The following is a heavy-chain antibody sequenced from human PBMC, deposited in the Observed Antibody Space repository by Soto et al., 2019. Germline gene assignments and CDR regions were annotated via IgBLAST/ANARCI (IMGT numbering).Heavy chain of an antibody. Sequence: SETLSLTCAVYGGSFSGYYWSWIRQPPGKGLEWIGEINHSGSTNYNPSLKSRVTISVDTSKNQFSLKLSSVTAADTAVYYCARGRVVLRVYANRGYYYYMDVWGKGTTVTVSS. V-gene: IGHV4-34*01. D-gene: IGHD2-8*01. CDR3: ARGRVVLRVYANRGYYYYMDV. CDR1: GGSFSGYY. CDR2: INHSGST. J-gene: IGHJ6*03.